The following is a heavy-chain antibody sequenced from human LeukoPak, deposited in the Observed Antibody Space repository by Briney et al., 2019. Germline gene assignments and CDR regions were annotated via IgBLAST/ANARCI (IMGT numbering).Heavy chain of an antibody. J-gene: IGHJ4*02. CDR2: IKQDGSEK. Sequence: GGSLRLSCAASGFTFSSFWMSWVRQAPGKGLEWVANIKQDGSEKYYVDSVKGRFTISRDNAKNSLYLQMNSLRAEDTAVYYCARDHYDYSNYFDYWGQGTLVTVSS. CDR1: GFTFSSFW. V-gene: IGHV3-7*01. D-gene: IGHD4-11*01. CDR3: ARDHYDYSNYFDY.